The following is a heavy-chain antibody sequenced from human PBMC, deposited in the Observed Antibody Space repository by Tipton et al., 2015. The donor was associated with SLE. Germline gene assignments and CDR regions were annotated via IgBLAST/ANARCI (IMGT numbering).Heavy chain of an antibody. Sequence: TLSLTCTVSGDSITNEDHYWNWIRQPAGKGLEWIGRIYISGSTSYNPSLRSRLTMSVDTSKNQFSLKMNSVTAADTAVYYWAGGGVATMGGYAFEIWGQGTMVTVSS. CDR1: GDSITNEDHY. CDR2: IYISGST. D-gene: IGHD5-12*01. CDR3: AGGGVATMGGYAFEI. J-gene: IGHJ3*02. V-gene: IGHV4-61*02.